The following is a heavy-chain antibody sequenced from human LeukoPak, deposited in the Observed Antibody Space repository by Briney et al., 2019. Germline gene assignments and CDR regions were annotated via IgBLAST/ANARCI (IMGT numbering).Heavy chain of an antibody. V-gene: IGHV4-59*01. Sequence: SETLSLTCTVSGGSISSYYWSWIRQPPGKGLEWIGYIYYSGDTNYNPSLKSRVTISVDTSENQFSLKLRSLTAADTAVYYCARGIPAAGTLGYWGQGTLVTVSS. J-gene: IGHJ4*02. CDR2: IYYSGDT. CDR3: ARGIPAAGTLGY. CDR1: GGSISSYY. D-gene: IGHD6-13*01.